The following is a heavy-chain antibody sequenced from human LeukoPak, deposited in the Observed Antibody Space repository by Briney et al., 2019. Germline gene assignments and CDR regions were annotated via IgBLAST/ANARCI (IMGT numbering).Heavy chain of an antibody. V-gene: IGHV3-23*01. CDR1: GFTFSSYA. J-gene: IGHJ4*02. D-gene: IGHD1-1*01. Sequence: GGSLRLSCAASGFTFSSYAMSWVRQAPGKGLEWVSAISGSGGSTYYADSVKGRFTISRDNSKNTLYLQMNSLRAEDTAVYYCARPAVKYNWRPNYFDYWGQGTLVTVSS. CDR3: ARPAVKYNWRPNYFDY. CDR2: ISGSGGST.